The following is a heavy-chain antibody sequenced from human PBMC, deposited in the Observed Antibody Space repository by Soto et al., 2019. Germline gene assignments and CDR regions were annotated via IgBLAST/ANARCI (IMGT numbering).Heavy chain of an antibody. CDR1: GFTFSDYG. D-gene: IGHD3-10*01. CDR2: IRGSAGNT. J-gene: IGHJ5*02. CDR3: ANPLWYGESVFDP. V-gene: IGHV3-23*01. Sequence: EVQLSQSGGGLVQPGGSLRLSCAASGFTFSDYGMSWVRQAPGKGLEWVSTIRGSAGNTYYVDSVKGRFTISRDDSTNTVYLQTTSLRAEDTAVYYCANPLWYGESVFDPWGQGTLVIVSS.